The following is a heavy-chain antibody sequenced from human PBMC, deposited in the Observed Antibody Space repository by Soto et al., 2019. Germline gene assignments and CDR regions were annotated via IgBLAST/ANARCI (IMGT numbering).Heavy chain of an antibody. Sequence: EVQLVASGGGSVQPGGSLRLSCAASGFTFSSYNMNWVRQAPGKGLEWISDISLSSSTIFYADSVKGRFTISRDNAKNSLYLQMNSLRAEDTAVYYCARDSRNYYYYMDVWGKGTTVTFSS. CDR1: GFTFSSYN. CDR3: ARDSRNYYYYMDV. CDR2: ISLSSSTI. J-gene: IGHJ6*03. V-gene: IGHV3-48*01.